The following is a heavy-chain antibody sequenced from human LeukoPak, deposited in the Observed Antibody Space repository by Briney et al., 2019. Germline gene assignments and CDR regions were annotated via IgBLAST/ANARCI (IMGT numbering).Heavy chain of an antibody. CDR2: INPNSGGT. Sequence: GASVKVSCKASGYTFTSYDINWVRQATGQGLEWMGWINPNSGGTNYAQKSQGRVTMTRDTSISTAYMELSRLRSDDTAVYYCARDLSHYYYGSGPSNWFDPWGQGTLVTVSS. D-gene: IGHD3-10*01. CDR3: ARDLSHYYYGSGPSNWFDP. CDR1: GYTFTSYD. J-gene: IGHJ5*02. V-gene: IGHV1-2*02.